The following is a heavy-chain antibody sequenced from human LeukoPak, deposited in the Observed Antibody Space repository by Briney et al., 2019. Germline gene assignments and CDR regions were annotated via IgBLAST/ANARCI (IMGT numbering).Heavy chain of an antibody. V-gene: IGHV1-18*01. CDR2: ISTYTGNT. D-gene: IGHD4-17*01. CDR1: GYTLSSYD. J-gene: IGHJ6*03. Sequence: GASVNVSCKASGYTLSSYDITWVRQAPGQGLEWMGWISTYTGNTHYAQNLQGRVTMTTDASTSTVYMELRSLGSDDTAVYYCARVTTRYYYMDVWGKGTTVTVSS. CDR3: ARVTTRYYYMDV.